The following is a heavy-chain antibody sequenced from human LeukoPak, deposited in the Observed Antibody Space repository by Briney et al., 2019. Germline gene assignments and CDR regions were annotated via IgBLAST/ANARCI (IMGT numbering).Heavy chain of an antibody. CDR1: GYTFTSYG. CDR3: TRDGEGRTNFDY. D-gene: IGHD1-14*01. CDR2: INPNSGGT. V-gene: IGHV1-2*02. J-gene: IGHJ4*02. Sequence: ASVKVSCKASGYTFTSYGISWVRQAPGQGLEWMGWINPNSGGTNYAQKFQGRVTMTWDTSISTAYMELSRLRSDDTAVYYCTRDGEGRTNFDYWGQGTLITVSS.